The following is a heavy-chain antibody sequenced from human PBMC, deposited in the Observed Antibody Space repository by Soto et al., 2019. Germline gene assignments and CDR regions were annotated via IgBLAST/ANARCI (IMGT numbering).Heavy chain of an antibody. V-gene: IGHV3-23*01. D-gene: IGHD3-9*01. CDR1: GFSFRNYP. CDR3: ARVYYDILTGYYAVGYYFDY. Sequence: PGGSLRLSCAASGFSFRNYPMSWVRQAPGKGLEWVSAISGTGGCAYYADSVKGRFTISRDNSKNTLYLQMNSLRADDTAVYYCARVYYDILTGYYAVGYYFDYWGQGTPVTVSS. J-gene: IGHJ4*02. CDR2: ISGTGGCA.